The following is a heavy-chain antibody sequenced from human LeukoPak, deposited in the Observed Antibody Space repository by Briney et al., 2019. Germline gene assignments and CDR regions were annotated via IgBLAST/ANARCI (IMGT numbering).Heavy chain of an antibody. J-gene: IGHJ3*02. CDR3: ARGGGESITMVRGELHAFDI. CDR2: IIPIFGTA. Sequence: GASVKVSCKASGGTFGSYAISWVRQSPGQGLEWMGGIIPIFGTANYAQKFQGRVTITADESTSTAYMELSSLRSEDTAVYYCARGGGESITMVRGELHAFDIWGQGTMVTVSS. CDR1: GGTFGSYA. V-gene: IGHV1-69*01. D-gene: IGHD3-10*01.